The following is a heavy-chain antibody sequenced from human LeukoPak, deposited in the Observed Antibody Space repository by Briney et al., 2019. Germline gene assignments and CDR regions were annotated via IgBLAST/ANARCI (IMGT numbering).Heavy chain of an antibody. CDR1: GFTVRTNY. J-gene: IGHJ4*02. D-gene: IGHD3-22*01. Sequence: GGSLRLSCTASGFTVRTNYMSWVRQAPGKGLEWVSVIYSSGDTYYADSVKGRFTISRDDSKNTLYLQMNSLRAEDTAVYYCAREVVSKDSSGYLDYWGQGTLVTVSS. CDR2: IYSSGDT. V-gene: IGHV3-66*01. CDR3: AREVVSKDSSGYLDY.